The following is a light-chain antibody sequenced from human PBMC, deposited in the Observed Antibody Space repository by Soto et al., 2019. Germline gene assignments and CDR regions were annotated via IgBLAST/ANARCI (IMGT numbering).Light chain of an antibody. CDR3: TSYATGSAYV. J-gene: IGLJ1*01. Sequence: QSDLTQPPSVSGSPGQSVAISCTGTSSDVGGYNRVSWYQQAPGKAPKLLIYDVSNRPSGGSTRFSGSKSGNTASLTISVLQAEDEADYNCTSYATGSAYVFGPGTKVTVL. CDR2: DVS. V-gene: IGLV2-18*02. CDR1: SSDVGGYNR.